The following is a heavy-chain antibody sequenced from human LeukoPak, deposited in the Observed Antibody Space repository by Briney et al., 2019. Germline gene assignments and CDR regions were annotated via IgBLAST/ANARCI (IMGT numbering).Heavy chain of an antibody. CDR1: GGSISSYY. Sequence: SETLSLTCTVSGGSISSYYWSWIRQPPGKGLEWIGYIYYSGSTNYNPSLKSRVTISVDTSKNQFSLKLSSVTAADTAVYYCAREGSPKGFDYWGQRTLVTVSS. CDR2: IYYSGST. CDR3: AREGSPKGFDY. J-gene: IGHJ4*02. V-gene: IGHV4-59*01.